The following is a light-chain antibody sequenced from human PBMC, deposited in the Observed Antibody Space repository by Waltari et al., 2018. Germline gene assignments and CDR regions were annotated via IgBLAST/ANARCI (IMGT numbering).Light chain of an antibody. V-gene: IGKV2-30*01. CDR1: ESPVSSDGNTY. J-gene: IGKJ1*01. CDR2: KVS. Sequence: DVVMTQSPLSLPVILGQPASISCRTSESPVSSDGNTYLNWFQQRPGQPPRRLIFKVSNRDSGVPDRFSGSGSGTDFTLRISRVEAEDFGVYYCMQGIHRPWTFGQGTKVEIK. CDR3: MQGIHRPWT.